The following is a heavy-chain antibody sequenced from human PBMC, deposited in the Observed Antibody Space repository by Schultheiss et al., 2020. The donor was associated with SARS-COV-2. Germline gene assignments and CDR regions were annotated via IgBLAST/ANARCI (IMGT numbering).Heavy chain of an antibody. CDR1: GGSISSYY. V-gene: IGHV4-34*12. CDR2: IIHSGST. Sequence: SQTLSLTCTVSGGSISSYYWSWIRQPPGKGLEWIGEIIHSGSTNYNPSLKSRVTISVDTSKNQFSLKLSSVTAADTAVYYCARSASEDSSGYFDYWGQGTLVTVSS. CDR3: ARSASEDSSGYFDY. D-gene: IGHD3-22*01. J-gene: IGHJ4*02.